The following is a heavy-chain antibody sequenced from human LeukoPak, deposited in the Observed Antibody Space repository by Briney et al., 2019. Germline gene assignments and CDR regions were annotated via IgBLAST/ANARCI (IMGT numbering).Heavy chain of an antibody. V-gene: IGHV1-8*01. Sequence: ASVKVSCKASGYTFTSYDINWVRQATGEGLEWMGWMNPNSGNTGYAQKFQGRVTMTRNTSISTAYMELSSLRSEDTAVYYCARAKPPSGSGYFQHWGQGTLVTVSS. CDR2: MNPNSGNT. CDR1: GYTFTSYD. CDR3: ARAKPPSGSGYFQH. D-gene: IGHD5-12*01. J-gene: IGHJ1*01.